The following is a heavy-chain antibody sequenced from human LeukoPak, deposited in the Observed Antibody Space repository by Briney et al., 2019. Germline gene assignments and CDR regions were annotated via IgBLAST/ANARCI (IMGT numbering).Heavy chain of an antibody. Sequence: GGSLRLSCAASGFTVSSNYMSWVRQAPGKGLERVSVIYSGGSTYYADSVKGRFTISRDSSKNTLYLQMNSLRAEDTAVYCCARDMASDDSSGYYPNWFDPWGQGTLVTVSS. V-gene: IGHV3-53*01. CDR1: GFTVSSNY. J-gene: IGHJ5*02. CDR3: ARDMASDDSSGYYPNWFDP. D-gene: IGHD3-22*01. CDR2: IYSGGST.